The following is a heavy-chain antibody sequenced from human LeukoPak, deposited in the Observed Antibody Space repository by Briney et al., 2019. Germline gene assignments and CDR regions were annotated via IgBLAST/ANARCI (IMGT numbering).Heavy chain of an antibody. CDR1: GGSFSAYY. V-gene: IGHV4-34*01. D-gene: IGHD6-19*01. CDR3: ARDRGDSSGWYPVY. CDR2: INHSGST. J-gene: IGHJ4*02. Sequence: SETLSLTCAVYGGSFSAYYWSWIRQPPGKGLEWIGEINHSGSTNYNPSLKSRVTISVDTSKNQFSLKLSSVTAADTAVYYCARDRGDSSGWYPVYWGQGTLVTASS.